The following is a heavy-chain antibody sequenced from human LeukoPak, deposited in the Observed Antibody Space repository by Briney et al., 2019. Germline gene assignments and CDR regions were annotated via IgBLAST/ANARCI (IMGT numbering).Heavy chain of an antibody. V-gene: IGHV3-30*02. D-gene: IGHD4-11*01. Sequence: PGGSLRLSCAASGFTFSSYGMHWVRQAPGKGLEWVAYIQFDGSNEQYADSVKGRLSISRDNAKNSPYLQMNSLRVEDTAVYYCARGYSNYGYAFDIWGQGTMVTVSS. CDR2: IQFDGSNE. CDR3: ARGYSNYGYAFDI. J-gene: IGHJ3*02. CDR1: GFTFSSYG.